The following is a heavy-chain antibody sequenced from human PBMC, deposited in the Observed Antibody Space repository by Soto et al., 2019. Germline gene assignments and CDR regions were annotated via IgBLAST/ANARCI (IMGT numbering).Heavy chain of an antibody. CDR2: IIPIFGTA. Sequence: QVQLVQSGAEVKKPGSSVKVSCKASGGTFSSYAISWVRQAPGQGLEWMGGIIPIFGTANYAQKLQGRVRITGDESTSTAYMELSSLRSEDTAVYYCAREGGGYCSGGSCLNYFDYWGQGTLVTVSS. J-gene: IGHJ4*02. V-gene: IGHV1-69*01. CDR1: GGTFSSYA. D-gene: IGHD2-15*01. CDR3: AREGGGYCSGGSCLNYFDY.